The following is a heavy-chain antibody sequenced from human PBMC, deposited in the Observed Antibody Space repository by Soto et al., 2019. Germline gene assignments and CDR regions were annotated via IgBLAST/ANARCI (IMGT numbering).Heavy chain of an antibody. CDR3: TRANWYSEY. Sequence: SETMYLTSTVSGDSIYNYYWSWVRKPPGKGLEWIGYIYYTGGTNYNPSLKSRVTMSVHTSKNRVSLNLTSLTAADTAIYYCTRANWYSEYWGQGTLVTVSS. CDR1: GDSIYNYY. V-gene: IGHV4-59*13. D-gene: IGHD7-27*01. J-gene: IGHJ4*02. CDR2: IYYTGGT.